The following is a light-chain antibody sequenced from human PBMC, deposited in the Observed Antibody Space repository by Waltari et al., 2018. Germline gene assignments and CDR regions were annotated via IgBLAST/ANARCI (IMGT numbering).Light chain of an antibody. CDR2: GKN. V-gene: IGLV3-19*01. CDR3: NSRDSRGHPLV. Sequence: SSDLTQDPVVSVALGQTVRIPSQEDSLRYYYANWYHQKPGQAPVLVMYGKNNRPSGIPDRFSGSYSGTTASLIITGAQAEDEGDYYCNSRDSRGHPLVFGTGTKVTVL. J-gene: IGLJ1*01. CDR1: SLRYYY.